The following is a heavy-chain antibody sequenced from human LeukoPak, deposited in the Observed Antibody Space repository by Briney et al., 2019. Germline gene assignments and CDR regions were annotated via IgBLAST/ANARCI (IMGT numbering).Heavy chain of an antibody. Sequence: GGSLRLSCAASGFTVSSNYMSWVRQAPEKGLEWVSVIYSGGSTYYADSVKGRFTISRDNSKNTLYLQMNSLRAEDTAVYYCARGHSSDAFDIWGQGTMVTVSS. CDR1: GFTVSSNY. V-gene: IGHV3-66*02. D-gene: IGHD2-15*01. CDR3: ARGHSSDAFDI. CDR2: IYSGGST. J-gene: IGHJ3*02.